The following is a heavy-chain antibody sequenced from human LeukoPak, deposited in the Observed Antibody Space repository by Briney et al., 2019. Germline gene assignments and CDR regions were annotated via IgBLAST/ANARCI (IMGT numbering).Heavy chain of an antibody. J-gene: IGHJ4*02. V-gene: IGHV1-18*01. CDR1: GYTFTSYG. D-gene: IGHD1-20*01. Sequence: ASVKVSCKASGYTFTSYGISWVRQAPGQGLEWMGWISAYNGNTNYAQKFQGRVTMTRDTSISTAYMELSRLRSDDTAVYYCARGGLYNWNDYWGQGTLVTVSS. CDR2: ISAYNGNT. CDR3: ARGGLYNWNDY.